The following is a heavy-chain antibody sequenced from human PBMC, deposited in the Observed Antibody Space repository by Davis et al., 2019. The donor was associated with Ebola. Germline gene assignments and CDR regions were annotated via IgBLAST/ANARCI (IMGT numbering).Heavy chain of an antibody. CDR1: GFTFSSYS. Sequence: GESLKISCAASGFTFSSYSMNWVRQAPGKGLEWVSLIYSGGSTYYADSVKGRFTISRDNSKNTLYLQMNSLRAEDTAVYYCAKVPHGVWGQGTLVTVSS. V-gene: IGHV3-NL1*01. CDR3: AKVPHGV. D-gene: IGHD2-8*01. J-gene: IGHJ4*02. CDR2: IYSGGST.